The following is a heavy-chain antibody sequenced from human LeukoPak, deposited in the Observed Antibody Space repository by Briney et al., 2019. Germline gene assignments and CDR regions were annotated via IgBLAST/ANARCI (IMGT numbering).Heavy chain of an antibody. CDR3: ARGKYYDFWSGHGYGMDV. V-gene: IGHV5-51*01. D-gene: IGHD3-3*01. CDR1: GYSFTSYW. CDR2: IYPGDSDT. Sequence: GESLKISCKGSGYSFTSYWIGWVRQMPGKGLEWMGIIYPGDSDTRYSPSFQGQVTISADKSISTAYLQWSSLKASDTAMYYCARGKYYDFWSGHGYGMDVWGQGTTVTVSS. J-gene: IGHJ6*02.